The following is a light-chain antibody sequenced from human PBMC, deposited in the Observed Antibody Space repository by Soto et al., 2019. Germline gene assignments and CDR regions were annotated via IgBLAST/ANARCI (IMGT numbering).Light chain of an antibody. CDR1: QDINNY. CDR3: QKYDIAPRT. CDR2: AAS. V-gene: IGKV1-27*01. Sequence: DTQMTQSPSSRSASLGDRVTITCRASQDINNYLAWYQQRPGKVPKLLIYAASTLQSGVPSRFSGSGSGTDFTLTISSLQPEDVATYYCQKYDIAPRTFGGGTRVEIK. J-gene: IGKJ4*01.